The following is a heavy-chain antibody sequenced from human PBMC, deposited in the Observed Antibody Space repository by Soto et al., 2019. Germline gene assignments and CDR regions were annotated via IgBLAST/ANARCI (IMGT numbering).Heavy chain of an antibody. CDR3: ARSGYSYGSAFDI. D-gene: IGHD5-18*01. CDR1: GGSISSSNW. V-gene: IGHV4-4*02. Sequence: PSETLSLTCAVSGGSISSSNWWSWVRQPPGKGLEWIGEIYHSGSTNYNPSLKSRVTISVDKSKNQFSLKLSSVTAADTAVYYCARSGYSYGSAFDIRGQGTMVTVSS. CDR2: IYHSGST. J-gene: IGHJ3*02.